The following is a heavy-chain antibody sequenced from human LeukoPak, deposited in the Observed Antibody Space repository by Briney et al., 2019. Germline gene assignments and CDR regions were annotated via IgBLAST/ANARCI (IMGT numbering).Heavy chain of an antibody. CDR1: GFTVSSNY. Sequence: GSLRLSCAASGFTVSSNYMSWVRQPPGKGLEWIGEINHSGSTNYNPSLKSRVTISVDTSKNQFSLKLSSVTAADTAVYYCARVHPVTMDSSRGSAFDIWGQGTMVTVSS. D-gene: IGHD4-17*01. V-gene: IGHV4-34*01. CDR2: INHSGST. CDR3: ARVHPVTMDSSRGSAFDI. J-gene: IGHJ3*02.